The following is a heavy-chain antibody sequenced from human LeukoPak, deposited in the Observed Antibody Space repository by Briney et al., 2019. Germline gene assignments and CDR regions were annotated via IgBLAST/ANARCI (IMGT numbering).Heavy chain of an antibody. D-gene: IGHD4-17*01. V-gene: IGHV3-23*01. CDR1: GFTLSNYG. CDR3: AKQFGPAVTTFGY. J-gene: IGHJ4*02. Sequence: GGSLRLSCAASGFTLSNYGMSWVRQAPGKGLEWVSAINSGGTTYYADSVKGRFTISRDNSKNTLYLQMNTLRAEDTAIYYCAKQFGPAVTTFGYWGQGTLVTVSS. CDR2: INSGGTT.